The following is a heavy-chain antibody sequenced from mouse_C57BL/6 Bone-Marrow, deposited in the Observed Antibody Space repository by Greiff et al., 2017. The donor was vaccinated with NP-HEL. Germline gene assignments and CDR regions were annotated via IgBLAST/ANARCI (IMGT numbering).Heavy chain of an antibody. V-gene: IGHV1-72*01. CDR1: GYTFTSYW. CDR2: IDPNSGGT. CDR3: ARRDGIPYYYAMDY. D-gene: IGHD2-1*01. J-gene: IGHJ4*01. Sequence: VQLQQPGAELVKPGASVKLSCKATGYTFTSYWMHWVKQRPGRGLEWIGRIDPNSGGTKYNEKFKSKATLTVDKPSSTAYMQLSSLTSEDSAVYYCARRDGIPYYYAMDYWGQGTSVTVSS.